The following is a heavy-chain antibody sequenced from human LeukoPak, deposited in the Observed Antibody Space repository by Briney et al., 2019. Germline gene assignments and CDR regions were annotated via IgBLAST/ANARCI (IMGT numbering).Heavy chain of an antibody. D-gene: IGHD6-6*01. CDR3: ALEDSSSSSYFDY. Sequence: GASVKVSCKASGYTFTSYYMHWVRQAPGQGLEWMGWINPNSGGTNYAQKFQGRVTMTRDTSISTAYMELSRLTSDDTAVYYCALEDSSSSSYFDYWGQGTLVTVSS. CDR2: INPNSGGT. CDR1: GYTFTSYY. J-gene: IGHJ4*02. V-gene: IGHV1-2*02.